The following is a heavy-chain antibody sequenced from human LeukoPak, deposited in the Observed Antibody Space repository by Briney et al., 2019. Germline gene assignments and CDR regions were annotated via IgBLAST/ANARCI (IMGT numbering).Heavy chain of an antibody. CDR2: ISSSGDTI. Sequence: GGSLRLSCAASGFTFSSYVMDWVRQAPGKGLEWVSAISSSGDTIFYADPVKGRFTVSRDNSKNTLYLQMNSLRPEDTAMYYCAKNDPDSSEDWGQGTLVTVSS. D-gene: IGHD3-22*01. J-gene: IGHJ4*02. CDR1: GFTFSSYV. CDR3: AKNDPDSSED. V-gene: IGHV3-23*01.